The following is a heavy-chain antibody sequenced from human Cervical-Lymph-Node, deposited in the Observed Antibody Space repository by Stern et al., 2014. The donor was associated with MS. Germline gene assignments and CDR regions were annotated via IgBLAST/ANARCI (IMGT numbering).Heavy chain of an antibody. J-gene: IGHJ4*02. V-gene: IGHV3-23*04. D-gene: IGHD5-18*01. CDR3: ASNPVNSFGFVYRYFDY. CDR1: GLTFSTYA. Sequence: EDQLVESGGGLVQPGGSLRLSCAASGLTFSTYALSWVRQAPGKGLEWVSTISVSGGSTSSADSVKGRFTLSRDNSKNTLYLHMSSLRAEDTAVYFCASNPVNSFGFVYRYFDYWGQGTLVTVSS. CDR2: ISVSGGST.